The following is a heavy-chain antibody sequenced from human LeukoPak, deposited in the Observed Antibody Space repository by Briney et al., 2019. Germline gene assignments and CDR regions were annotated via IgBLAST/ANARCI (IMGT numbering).Heavy chain of an antibody. J-gene: IGHJ6*04. Sequence: GGSLRLSCAASGFTFSSFEMNWVRQAPGKGLEWVSYISSSSNTIYYADSVKGRFTISRDNAKNSLYLQMNILRAEDTAVYYCAELGITMIGGVWGKGTTVTISS. CDR2: ISSSSNTI. V-gene: IGHV3-48*03. CDR1: GFTFSSFE. CDR3: AELGITMIGGV. D-gene: IGHD3-10*02.